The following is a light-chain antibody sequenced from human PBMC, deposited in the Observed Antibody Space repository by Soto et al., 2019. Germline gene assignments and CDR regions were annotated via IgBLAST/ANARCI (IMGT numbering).Light chain of an antibody. Sequence: QSALTQPASVSGSPGQSITISCTGTSSDVGSYNLVSWYQQHPGKAPKLMIYDGSKRPSGVSNRFSGSKSGNTASLTISGLQDEDEADYYSCAYAGSDVVFGGGTKLTVL. V-gene: IGLV2-23*01. CDR2: DGS. J-gene: IGLJ2*01. CDR3: CAYAGSDVV. CDR1: SSDVGSYNL.